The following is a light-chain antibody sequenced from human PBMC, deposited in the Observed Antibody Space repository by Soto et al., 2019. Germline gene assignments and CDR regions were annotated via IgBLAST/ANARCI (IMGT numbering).Light chain of an antibody. Sequence: EIVLTQSPATLSLSPGERATLSCRASQSVSNNYLACYQQKPGLAPRLLIYDASTRATGIPNRFSGSGSGTDFTLTISRLEPEDFAVYYCQQYGSSPNTFGQGTKLEIK. J-gene: IGKJ2*01. V-gene: IGKV3D-20*01. CDR3: QQYGSSPNT. CDR2: DAS. CDR1: QSVSNNY.